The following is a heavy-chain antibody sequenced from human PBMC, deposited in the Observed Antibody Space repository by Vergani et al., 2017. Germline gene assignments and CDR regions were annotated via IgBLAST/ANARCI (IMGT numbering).Heavy chain of an antibody. CDR1: GFTFNSYA. J-gene: IGHJ5*02. CDR2: INNNGGST. V-gene: IGHV3-23*01. Sequence: QLLESGGGLIQPGGSLRLSCAASGFTFNSYAMTWVRQAPGKGLEWASGINNNGGSTYYADSVKGRFTISRDNSKNTLYLQMTDLRAEDTATYYCAKVCGSTSCYLDPWGQGTLVTVSS. D-gene: IGHD2-2*01. CDR3: AKVCGSTSCYLDP.